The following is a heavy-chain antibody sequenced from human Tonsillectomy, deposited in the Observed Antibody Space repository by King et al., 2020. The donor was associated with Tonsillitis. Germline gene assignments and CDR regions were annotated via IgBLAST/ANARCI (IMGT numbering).Heavy chain of an antibody. CDR2: IIPIFGTA. J-gene: IGHJ6*03. CDR3: ARDIDIVVVPAAGPPYYYYMDV. D-gene: IGHD2-2*01. CDR1: GGTFSSYA. Sequence: QLVQSGAEVKKPGSSVKVSCKASGGTFSSYAISWVRQAPGQGLEWMGGIIPIFGTANYAQKFQGRVTITADEFTSTAYMELSSLRSEDTAVYYCARDIDIVVVPAAGPPYYYYMDVWGKGPTVTVSS. V-gene: IGHV1-69*01.